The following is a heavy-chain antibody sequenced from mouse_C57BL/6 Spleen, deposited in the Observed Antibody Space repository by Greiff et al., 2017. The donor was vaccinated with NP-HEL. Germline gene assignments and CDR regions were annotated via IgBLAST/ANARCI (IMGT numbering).Heavy chain of an antibody. V-gene: IGHV1-76*01. CDR2: IYPGSGNT. CDR1: GYTFTDYY. D-gene: IGHD1-1*01. CDR3: GRRDYYGSSYGYFDV. Sequence: VQLQQSGAELVRPGASVKLSCKASGYTFTDYYINWVKQRPGQGLEWIARIYPGSGNTYYNEKFKGKATLTAEKSSSTAYMQLSSLTSEDSAVYFCGRRDYYGSSYGYFDVWGTGTTVTVSS. J-gene: IGHJ1*03.